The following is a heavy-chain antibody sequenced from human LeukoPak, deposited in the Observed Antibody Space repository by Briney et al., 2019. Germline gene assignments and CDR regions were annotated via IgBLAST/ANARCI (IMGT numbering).Heavy chain of an antibody. V-gene: IGHV3-33*06. CDR2: IWYDGSNK. J-gene: IGHJ4*02. CDR3: AKPIVAAGISE. Sequence: GRSLRLSCAASGFTFSSYGMHWVRQAPGKGLEWVAVIWYDGSNKYYADSVKGRFTISRDNSKNTLFMQMNSLRAEDTAVYYCAKPIVAAGISEWGQGTLVTVSS. D-gene: IGHD6-13*01. CDR1: GFTFSSYG.